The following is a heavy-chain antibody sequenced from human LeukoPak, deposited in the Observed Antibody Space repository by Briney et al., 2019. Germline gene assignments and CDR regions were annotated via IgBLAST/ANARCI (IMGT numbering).Heavy chain of an antibody. Sequence: PGGSLRLSCAASGFTFSSYSMNWVRQAPGKGLEWVSSISSSSSYIYYADSVKGRFTISRHNAKNSLYLQMNSLRAEDTAVYYCARFGSGYYQFDYWGQGTLVTVSS. CDR1: GFTFSSYS. D-gene: IGHD3-22*01. CDR2: ISSSSSYI. J-gene: IGHJ4*02. V-gene: IGHV3-21*01. CDR3: ARFGSGYYQFDY.